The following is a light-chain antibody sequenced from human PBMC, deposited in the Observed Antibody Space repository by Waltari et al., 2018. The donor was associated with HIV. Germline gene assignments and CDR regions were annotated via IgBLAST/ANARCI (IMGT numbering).Light chain of an antibody. V-gene: IGLV3-19*01. CDR3: DSRDSNDIHHV. CDR1: SLRKYS. J-gene: IGLJ1*01. Sequence: SSELTQDPAVSVALGQTVRITCQGHSLRKYSAKWYQQKPGQAPVVFMYGKDNRPSGIPARFSGSSSGNTGTLTITGAQAEDEADYYCDSRDSNDIHHVFGTGTKVT. CDR2: GKD.